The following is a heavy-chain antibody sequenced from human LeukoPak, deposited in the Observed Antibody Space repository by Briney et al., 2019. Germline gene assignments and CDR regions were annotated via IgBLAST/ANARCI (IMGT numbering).Heavy chain of an antibody. V-gene: IGHV1-69*06. J-gene: IGHJ6*03. CDR2: IIPIFGTT. Sequence: GSSVKVSCKASGGTFSSYAISWVRQAPGQGLEWMGGIIPIFGTTTYAQKFQDRVTITADKSTSTVYMELRSLRSEDTAVYYCARERAAQDFYFYMDVWGKGTTVTVSS. CDR3: ARERAAQDFYFYMDV. CDR1: GGTFSSYA.